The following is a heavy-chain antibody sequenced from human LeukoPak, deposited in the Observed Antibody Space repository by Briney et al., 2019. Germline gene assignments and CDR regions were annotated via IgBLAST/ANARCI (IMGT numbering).Heavy chain of an antibody. J-gene: IGHJ4*02. CDR3: ASYGDYGSFDY. V-gene: IGHV3-48*04. CDR2: ISSSSSTI. CDR1: GFTFSSYG. Sequence: PGGSLRLSCAASGFTFSSYGMHWVRQAPGKGLEWVSYISSSSSTIYYADSVKGRFTISRDNAKNSLYLQMNSLRAEDTAVYYCASYGDYGSFDYWGQGTLVTVSS. D-gene: IGHD4-17*01.